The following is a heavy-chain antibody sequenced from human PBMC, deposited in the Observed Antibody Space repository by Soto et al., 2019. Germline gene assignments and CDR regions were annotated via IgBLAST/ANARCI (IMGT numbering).Heavy chain of an antibody. CDR1: GASISRYY. D-gene: IGHD3-10*01. J-gene: IGHJ4*02. CDR2: MYYSGNA. V-gene: IGHV4-59*01. CDR3: AASGSNGQFDF. Sequence: SETLSLTCTVSGASISRYYWSWIRQSPGKGLEWIGYMYYSGNANYNPSLRSRVTISVDTSKNQFSLKLSSVTAADTAVYYCAASGSNGQFDFWAQGTLVTVSS.